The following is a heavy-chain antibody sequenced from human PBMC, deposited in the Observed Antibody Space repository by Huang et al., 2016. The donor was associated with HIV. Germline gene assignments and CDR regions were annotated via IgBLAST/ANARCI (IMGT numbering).Heavy chain of an antibody. V-gene: IGHV3-23*01. CDR1: GFTFSSSS. Sequence: EVQLLESGGGLVQPGGSLRLSCAASGFTFSSSSMRWVRQAPGKGLEWCSTSGGSGYTTYHADSVKGRFAVARDNSKNTLYLQMNSLRAEDTAVYYCAKGGAGGTIRYFQHWGQGTLVTVSS. CDR3: AKGGAGGTIRYFQH. D-gene: IGHD6-13*01. CDR2: SGGSGYTT. J-gene: IGHJ1*01.